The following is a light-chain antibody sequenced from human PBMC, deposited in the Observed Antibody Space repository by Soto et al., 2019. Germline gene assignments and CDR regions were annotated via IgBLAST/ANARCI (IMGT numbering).Light chain of an antibody. Sequence: DIQMTQSPSTLSASVGDRVTITCRASQSVSIWLAWYQQKPGKAPKLLIHKASTLENGVPSSFSGSGSGTDFTLTISILQPDDFATYCCHRYDIYPVTFGGGTKVEIK. CDR2: KAS. J-gene: IGKJ4*01. CDR1: QSVSIW. V-gene: IGKV1-5*03. CDR3: HRYDIYPVT.